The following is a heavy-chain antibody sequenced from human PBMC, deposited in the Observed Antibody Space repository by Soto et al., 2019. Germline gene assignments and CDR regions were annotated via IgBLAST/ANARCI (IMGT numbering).Heavy chain of an antibody. J-gene: IGHJ4*02. V-gene: IGHV3-72*01. CDR2: IRNKANSYTT. D-gene: IGHD1-7*01. CDR1: GFSFSDHY. Sequence: GSLRLSCAAAGFSFSDHYMDWVRQAPGKGLEWVGRIRNKANSYTTEYAASVKGRFTISRDDSKNSLYLQMNSLKTEDTAVYYCARVIGTTKIDYWGQGTLVTVSS. CDR3: ARVIGTTKIDY.